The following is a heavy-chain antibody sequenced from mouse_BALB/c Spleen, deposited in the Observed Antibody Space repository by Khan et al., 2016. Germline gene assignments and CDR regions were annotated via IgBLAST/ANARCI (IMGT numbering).Heavy chain of an antibody. V-gene: IGHV14-3*02. CDR1: GFNIKDTY. CDR2: IDPANGNT. D-gene: IGHD1-1*01. Sequence: VQLQQSGAELVKPGASVKLSCTASGFNIKDTYMHWVKQRPEQGLEWIGRIDPANGNTKYDPKFQGKATITADTSSNTAYLQLSSLASEDTAFYYCASTVVADVDSWGQGTTLTVSS. CDR3: ASTVVADVDS. J-gene: IGHJ2*01.